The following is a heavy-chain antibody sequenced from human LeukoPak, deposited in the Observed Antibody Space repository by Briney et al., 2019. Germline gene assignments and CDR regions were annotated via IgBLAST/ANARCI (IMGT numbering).Heavy chain of an antibody. CDR2: IIPILGIA. V-gene: IGHV1-69*04. Sequence: SVKVSCKASGGTCSSYAISWVRQAPGQGLEWMGRIIPILGIANYAQKFQGRVTITADKSTSTAYMELSSLRSEDTAVYYCARATVMKKQWLVQYFDYWGQGTLVTVSS. CDR1: GGTCSSYA. D-gene: IGHD6-19*01. J-gene: IGHJ4*02. CDR3: ARATVMKKQWLVQYFDY.